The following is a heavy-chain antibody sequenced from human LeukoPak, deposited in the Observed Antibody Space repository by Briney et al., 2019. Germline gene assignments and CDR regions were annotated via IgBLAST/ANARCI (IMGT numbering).Heavy chain of an antibody. CDR3: ARDLHIVVVTGHNWFDP. CDR2: INHSGST. J-gene: IGHJ5*02. V-gene: IGHV4-34*01. CDR1: GGSFSGYY. Sequence: PSETLSLTCAVYGGSFSGYYWSWIRQPPGKGLEWIGEINHSGSTNYNPSLKSRVTISVDTSKNQFSLKLSSVTAADTAVYYCARDLHIVVVTGHNWFDPWGQGTLVTVSS. D-gene: IGHD2-21*02.